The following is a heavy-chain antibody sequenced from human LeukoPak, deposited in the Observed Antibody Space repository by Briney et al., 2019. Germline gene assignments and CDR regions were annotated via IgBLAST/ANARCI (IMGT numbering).Heavy chain of an antibody. CDR3: AHRLEAAVFDY. J-gene: IGHJ4*02. CDR1: GFSLTSSAVA. D-gene: IGHD6-13*01. Sequence: SGPTLVKPPQTLTLTCTISGFSLTSSAVAVGWIRQPPGKALEWLALIYWDDDKRYSPSLKSRLTITKDTSKNQVVLTMTNMGPVDTATYFCAHRLEAAVFDYWGQGALVTVSS. V-gene: IGHV2-5*02. CDR2: IYWDDDK.